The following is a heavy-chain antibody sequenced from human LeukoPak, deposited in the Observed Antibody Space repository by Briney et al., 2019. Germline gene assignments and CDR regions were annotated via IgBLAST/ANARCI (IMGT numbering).Heavy chain of an antibody. J-gene: IGHJ5*02. Sequence: GGSLRLSCAASGFTFSSYGMHWVRQAPGKGLEWVAFIRYDGSNKYYAESVKGRFTISRDNSNNTLYLQMNSPRAEDTAIYYCAKDRGDYTNWFDPWGQGTLVTVSS. D-gene: IGHD4-17*01. V-gene: IGHV3-30*02. CDR2: IRYDGSNK. CDR1: GFTFSSYG. CDR3: AKDRGDYTNWFDP.